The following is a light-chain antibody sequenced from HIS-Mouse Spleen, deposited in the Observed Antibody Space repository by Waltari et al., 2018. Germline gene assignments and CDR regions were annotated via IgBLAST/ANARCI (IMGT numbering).Light chain of an antibody. CDR2: QDS. Sequence: SYELTQPPSVSVSPGQTASITCSGDKLGDKYACWYQQKPGQSPVLVIYQDSKRPSGIPEGFYGSNSGNTATLTISGTQAMDEADYYCQAWDSSTVVFGGGTKLTVL. J-gene: IGLJ2*01. CDR3: QAWDSSTVV. V-gene: IGLV3-1*01. CDR1: KLGDKY.